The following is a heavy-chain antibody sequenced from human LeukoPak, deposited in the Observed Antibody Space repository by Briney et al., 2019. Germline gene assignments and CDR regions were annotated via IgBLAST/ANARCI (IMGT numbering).Heavy chain of an antibody. D-gene: IGHD3-10*01. CDR1: GYSFTSYW. CDR3: ARPDGSGNPTGAFDI. Sequence: PGESLKISCKGSGYSFTSYWIGWVRQMPGKGLEWMGIIYPGDSDTRYSPSFQGQVTISADKSISTAYLQWSSLKASDTAMYYCARPDGSGNPTGAFDIWGQGTMVTVSS. CDR2: IYPGDSDT. V-gene: IGHV5-51*01. J-gene: IGHJ3*02.